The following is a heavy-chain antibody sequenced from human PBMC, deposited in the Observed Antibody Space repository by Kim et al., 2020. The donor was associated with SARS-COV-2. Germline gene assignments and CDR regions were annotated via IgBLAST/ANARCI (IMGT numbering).Heavy chain of an antibody. CDR3: ARGPGRFLEWPACDY. V-gene: IGHV1-3*01. J-gene: IGHJ4*02. CDR2: INAGNGNT. D-gene: IGHD3-3*01. CDR1: GYTFTSYA. Sequence: ASVKVSCKASGYTFTSYAMHWVRQAPGQRLEWMGWINAGNGNTKYSQKFQGRVTITRDTSASTAYMELSSLRSEDTAVYYCARGPGRFLEWPACDYWGQGTLVTVSS.